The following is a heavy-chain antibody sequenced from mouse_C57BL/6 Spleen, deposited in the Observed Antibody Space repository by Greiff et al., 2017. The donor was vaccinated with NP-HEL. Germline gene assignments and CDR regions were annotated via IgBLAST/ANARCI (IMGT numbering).Heavy chain of an antibody. J-gene: IGHJ3*01. CDR2: IWSGGST. D-gene: IGHD3-2*02. CDR1: GFSLTSYG. CDR3: ARNQEESFAY. V-gene: IGHV2-2*01. Sequence: VKLVESGPGLVQPSQSLSITCTVSGFSLTSYGVHWVRQSPGKGLEWLGVIWSGGSTDYNAAFISRLSISKDNSKSQVFFKMNSLQADDTAIYYCARNQEESFAYWGQGTLVTVSA.